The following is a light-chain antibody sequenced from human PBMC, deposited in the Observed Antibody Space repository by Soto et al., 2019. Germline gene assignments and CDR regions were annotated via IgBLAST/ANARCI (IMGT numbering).Light chain of an antibody. Sequence: QSALTQSPSVSGSPGQSITISCTGTSSDVGGYNYVSWYQQHPGKAPKLIIYDVSKRTSGVSARFSGSKSGNTASLTISGLLAEEEADYYCSSYTGTNNVVFGGGTKLTV. CDR3: SSYTGTNNVV. J-gene: IGLJ3*02. CDR1: SSDVGGYNY. V-gene: IGLV2-14*01. CDR2: DVS.